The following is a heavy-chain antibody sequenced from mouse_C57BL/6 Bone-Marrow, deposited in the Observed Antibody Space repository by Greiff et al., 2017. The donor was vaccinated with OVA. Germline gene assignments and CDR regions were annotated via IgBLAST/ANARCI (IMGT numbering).Heavy chain of an antibody. V-gene: IGHV5-4*01. Sequence: EVKVVESGGGLVKPGGSLKLSCAASGFTFSSYAMSWVRQTPEKRLEWVATISDGGSYTYYPDNVKGRFTISRDNAKNNLYLQMSHLKSEDTAMYYCARDRISYYYAMDYWGQGTSVTVSS. CDR1: GFTFSSYA. CDR2: ISDGGSYT. CDR3: ARDRISYYYAMDY. J-gene: IGHJ4*01.